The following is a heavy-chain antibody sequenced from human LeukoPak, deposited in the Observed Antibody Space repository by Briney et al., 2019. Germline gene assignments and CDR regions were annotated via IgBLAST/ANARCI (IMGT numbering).Heavy chain of an antibody. Sequence: PGGSQRPSCAASGFTFSTYWMHWVRQAPGKGLVWVSRINTDGSGTTYADSVQGRFTISSDNAKNTLYLQMNSLRAEDTAVYYCACVVKPTCWSQPSLVTVSS. CDR3: ACVVKPTC. V-gene: IGHV3-74*01. CDR2: INTDGSGT. J-gene: IGHJ4*01. D-gene: IGHD3-22*01. CDR1: GFTFSTYW.